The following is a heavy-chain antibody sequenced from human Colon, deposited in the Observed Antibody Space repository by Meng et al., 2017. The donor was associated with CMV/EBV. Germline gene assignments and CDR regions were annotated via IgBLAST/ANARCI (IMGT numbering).Heavy chain of an antibody. CDR2: IIPMFGSP. CDR1: GHFEHSN. J-gene: IGHJ5*02. D-gene: IGHD6-13*01. Sequence: QVQGGEAGAGVKEPWVLGKGPLQGFGGHFEHSNFHRGPPAPGQGLEWMGGIIPMFGSPSYSQKFRGRVTITADELEVNSLRSEDTAVYYCARGKQAGFDLWGQGTLVTVSS. V-gene: IGHV1-69*01. CDR3: ARGKQAGFDL.